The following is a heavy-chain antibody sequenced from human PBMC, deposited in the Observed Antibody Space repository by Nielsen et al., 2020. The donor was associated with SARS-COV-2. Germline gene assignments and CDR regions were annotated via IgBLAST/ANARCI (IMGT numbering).Heavy chain of an antibody. V-gene: IGHV4-39*01. CDR3: ARQPAMYYDILTGYSSWGGMDV. CDR2: IYYSGST. D-gene: IGHD3-9*01. J-gene: IGHJ6*02. CDR1: GGSISSSSYY. Sequence: SETLSLTCTVSGGSISSSSYYWVWIRHPPGKGLEWIGSIYYSGSTYYNPSLKSRVTIAVDTSKNKFSLKLSSVTAADTAVYYCARQPAMYYDILTGYSSWGGMDVWGQGTTVTVSS.